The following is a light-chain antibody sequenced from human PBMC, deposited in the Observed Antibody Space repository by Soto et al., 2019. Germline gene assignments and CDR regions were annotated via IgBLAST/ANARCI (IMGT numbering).Light chain of an antibody. Sequence: EIVLTQSPGTLSLSPGERATLSCRASQSLSSSQLAWYQQKPGQAPRLLIHDASSRATGIPDRFSGSGSGTDFTLTISRLEPEDFAVYYCHQYGSSGTFGQGTKVDIK. CDR2: DAS. CDR3: HQYGSSGT. J-gene: IGKJ1*01. V-gene: IGKV3-20*01. CDR1: QSLSSSQ.